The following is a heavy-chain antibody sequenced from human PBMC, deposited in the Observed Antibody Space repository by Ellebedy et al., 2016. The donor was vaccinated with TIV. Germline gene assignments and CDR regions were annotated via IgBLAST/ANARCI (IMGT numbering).Heavy chain of an antibody. D-gene: IGHD3/OR15-3a*01. CDR1: GGSISSGGYS. V-gene: IGHV4-30-2*01. J-gene: IGHJ6*02. CDR2: IYHGGST. Sequence: SETLSLTXAVSGGSISSGGYSWSWIRQPPGKGLEWLGYIYHGGSTSYNPSLKSRVTISVDRSKNQFSLKLSSVTAADTAVYYCARTDLRYGMDVWGQGTTVTVSS. CDR3: ARTDLRYGMDV.